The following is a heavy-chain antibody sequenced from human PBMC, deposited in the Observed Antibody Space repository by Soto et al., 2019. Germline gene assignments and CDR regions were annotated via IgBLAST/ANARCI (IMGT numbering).Heavy chain of an antibody. J-gene: IGHJ4*02. CDR3: ARYDFGTFDY. V-gene: IGHV4-4*02. Sequence: SSETLSLTCAVSGDSISSSFWWSWVRQPPGKGLEWIGEIYHTESTVYNPSLKSRVTISVDKSKNQFSLNLDSVTAADTAVYYCARYDFGTFDYWGRGXLVTV. D-gene: IGHD4-17*01. CDR2: IYHTEST. CDR1: GDSISSSFW.